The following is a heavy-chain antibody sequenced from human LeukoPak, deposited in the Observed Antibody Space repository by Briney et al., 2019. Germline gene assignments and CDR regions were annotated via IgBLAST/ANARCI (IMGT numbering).Heavy chain of an antibody. CDR3: AKGVSISAAGVDY. CDR1: GFTFSSYA. V-gene: IGHV3-23*01. D-gene: IGHD6-13*01. CDR2: ISGGGHST. Sequence: GGSLRLSCAASGFTFSSYAMAWVRQAPGKGLEWVSGISGGGHSTYYADSVKGQFTISRDNSQKTLYLQMNSLRAEDTAVYYCAKGVSISAAGVDYWGQGTLVTVSS. J-gene: IGHJ4*02.